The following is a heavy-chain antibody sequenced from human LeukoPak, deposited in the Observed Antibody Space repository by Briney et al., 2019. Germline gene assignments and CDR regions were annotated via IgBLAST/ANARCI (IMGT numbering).Heavy chain of an antibody. CDR1: GFTFSDHY. Sequence: QPGGSLRLSCVGFGFTFSDHYMDWVRQAPGKGLEWVGRSRNKPNGYTTEYATSLKGKFTISRDDSGGSMYLQLSSLRTEDTAVYYCDRNPNYSGTYYDAFDIWGQGTMVTVSS. D-gene: IGHD1-26*01. V-gene: IGHV3-72*01. CDR3: DRNPNYSGTYYDAFDI. CDR2: SRNKPNGYTT. J-gene: IGHJ3*02.